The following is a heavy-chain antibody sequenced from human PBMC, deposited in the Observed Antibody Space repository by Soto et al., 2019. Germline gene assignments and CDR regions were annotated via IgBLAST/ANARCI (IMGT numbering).Heavy chain of an antibody. D-gene: IGHD3-10*01. Sequence: GGSLRLSCAASGFTFSSFWMSWVRQAPGKGLEWVANIKTDGSETHYVDSVKGRFTISRDNPKTSLFLQMNSRRVEDTAVYFCTSDRYPRFYHGSGSYPYYWGQGTPVTVSS. V-gene: IGHV3-7*03. CDR1: GFTFSSFW. J-gene: IGHJ4*02. CDR2: IKTDGSET. CDR3: TSDRYPRFYHGSGSYPYY.